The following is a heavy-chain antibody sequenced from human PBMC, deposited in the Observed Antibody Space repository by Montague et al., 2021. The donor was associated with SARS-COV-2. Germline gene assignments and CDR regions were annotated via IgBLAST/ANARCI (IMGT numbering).Heavy chain of an antibody. J-gene: IGHJ4*02. CDR2: ISDSGST. CDR1: GGSIGSYY. D-gene: IGHD2-15*01. V-gene: IGHV4-59*08. CDR3: ARHYSATLPAVY. Sequence: SETLSLTCTVSGGSIGSYYWSWIRQPPGRGLQWIGYISDSGSTNYNPSLTSRVTMSVDTSKNQFSLKVNSATAADTAVYYCARHYSATLPAVYWGQGTLVTVSS.